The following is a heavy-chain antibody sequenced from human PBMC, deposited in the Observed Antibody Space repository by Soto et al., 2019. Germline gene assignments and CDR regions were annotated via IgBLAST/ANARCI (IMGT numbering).Heavy chain of an antibody. V-gene: IGHV3-66*01. CDR2: IYSGGST. Sequence: GGSLRLSCAASGFTVSSNYMSWVRQAPGKGLEWVSVIYSGGSTYYADSVKGRFTISRDNSKNTLYLQMNSLRAEDTAVYYCARGYDFWSGSFWSYAFDIWGQGTMVTVSS. D-gene: IGHD3-3*01. J-gene: IGHJ3*02. CDR3: ARGYDFWSGSFWSYAFDI. CDR1: GFTVSSNY.